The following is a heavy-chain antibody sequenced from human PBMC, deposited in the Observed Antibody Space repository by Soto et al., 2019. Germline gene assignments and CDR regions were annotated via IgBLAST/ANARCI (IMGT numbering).Heavy chain of an antibody. V-gene: IGHV3-13*05. CDR3: ARSPAGYCXGGSCYSDYYYYYGMDV. D-gene: IGHD2-15*01. CDR2: IGTAGDP. Sequence: LRLSCAASGFTFSSYDMHWVRQATGKGLEWVSAIGTAGDPYYPGSVKGRFTISRENAKNSLYLQMNSLRAGDTAVYYCARSPAGYCXGGSCYSDYYYYYGMDVWGRGTTVTVSS. J-gene: IGHJ6*02. CDR1: GFTFSSYD.